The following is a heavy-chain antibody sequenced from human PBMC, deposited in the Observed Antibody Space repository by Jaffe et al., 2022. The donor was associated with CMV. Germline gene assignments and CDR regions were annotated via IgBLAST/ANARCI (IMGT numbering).Heavy chain of an antibody. V-gene: IGHV4-39*01. CDR1: GGSISSSSYY. CDR3: ARHRIRRDYFDY. J-gene: IGHJ4*02. D-gene: IGHD5-18*01. Sequence: QLQLQESGPGLVKPSETLSLTCTVSGGSISSSSYYWGWIRQPPGKGLEWIGSIYYSGSTYYNPSLKSRVTISVDTSKNQFSLKLSSVTAADTAVYYCARHRIRRDYFDYWGQGTLVTVSS. CDR2: IYYSGST.